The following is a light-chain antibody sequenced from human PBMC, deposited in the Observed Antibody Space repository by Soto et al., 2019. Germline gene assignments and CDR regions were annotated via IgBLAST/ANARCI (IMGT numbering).Light chain of an antibody. Sequence: QSVLTQPASVSGSPGQSITISCTGTSSDVGGYNYVSWYQQHPGKAPKLMIYEVSDRPSGVSNRLSGSKSGNTASLTISGLQAEDEADYYCSSYTISSTLVFGTGTKVTVL. CDR3: SSYTISSTLV. V-gene: IGLV2-14*01. CDR2: EVS. J-gene: IGLJ1*01. CDR1: SSDVGGYNY.